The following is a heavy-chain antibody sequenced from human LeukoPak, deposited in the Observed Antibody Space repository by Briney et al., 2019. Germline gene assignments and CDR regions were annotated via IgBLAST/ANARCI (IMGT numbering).Heavy chain of an antibody. CDR3: ARDYDFWSGHQYNWFDP. V-gene: IGHV1-46*01. J-gene: IGHJ5*02. D-gene: IGHD3-3*01. CDR1: GYTFTSYY. Sequence: ASVKVSCKASGYTFTSYYMHWVRQAPGQGLEWMGIINPSGGSTSYAQKFQGRVTMTRDMSTSTVYMELSSLRSEDTAVYYCARDYDFWSGHQYNWFDPWGQGTLVTVSS. CDR2: INPSGGST.